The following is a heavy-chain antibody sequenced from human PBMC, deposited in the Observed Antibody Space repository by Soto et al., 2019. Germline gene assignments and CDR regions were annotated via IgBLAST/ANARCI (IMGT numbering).Heavy chain of an antibody. D-gene: IGHD3-10*01. CDR3: ASSITMVRGAIWWFDP. J-gene: IGHJ5*02. CDR1: GGSFSGYY. V-gene: IGHV4-34*01. Sequence: PSQTLSLTCAVSGGSFSGYYWSWIRQSPGKGLEWIGDINHSGGTNYNPSLKSRVTISGDTSRSQFSLRLSSVTAADTAVYYCASSITMVRGAIWWFDPWGQGTLVTVSS. CDR2: INHSGGT.